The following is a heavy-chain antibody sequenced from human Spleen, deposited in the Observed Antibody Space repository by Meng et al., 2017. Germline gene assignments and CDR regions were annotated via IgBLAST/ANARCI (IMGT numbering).Heavy chain of an antibody. J-gene: IGHJ4*02. CDR3: ARDMTRVDY. CDR1: GFTFNTYA. V-gene: IGHV3-30*01. D-gene: IGHD3-16*01. CDR2: ISYDGSDE. Sequence: GESLKISCAASGFTFNTYAIHWVRQAPGKGLEWVAVISYDGSDEYYADSVKGRFTISRDNSKNTLYLEMNSLRAEDTAVYYCARDMTRVDYWGQGTLVTVSS.